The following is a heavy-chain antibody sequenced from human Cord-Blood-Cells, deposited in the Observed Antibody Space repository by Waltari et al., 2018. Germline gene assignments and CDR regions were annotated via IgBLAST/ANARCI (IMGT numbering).Heavy chain of an antibody. CDR3: ARAGSYYAFDI. V-gene: IGHV3-53*01. D-gene: IGHD1-26*01. Sequence: EVQLVESGGGLIQPGGSLRLSCAASGFTVSSNYMSWVRQAPGKGLGWVSCIYSGGSTYYADSGKGRFTISRDNSKNTLYLQMNSLRAEDTAVYYCARAGSYYAFDIWGQGTMVTVSS. CDR1: GFTVSSNY. J-gene: IGHJ3*02. CDR2: IYSGGST.